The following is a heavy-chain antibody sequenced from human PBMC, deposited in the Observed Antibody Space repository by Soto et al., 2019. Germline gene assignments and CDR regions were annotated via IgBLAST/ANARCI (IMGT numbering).Heavy chain of an antibody. Sequence: PSETLSLTCTVSGGSISSYYWSWIRQPPGKGLEWIGYIYYSGSTNYNPSLKSRVTISVDTSKNQFSLKLSSVTAADTAVYYCARDPHSSGLDYWGQGTLVPVSS. V-gene: IGHV4-59*01. CDR3: ARDPHSSGLDY. CDR1: GGSISSYY. D-gene: IGHD6-19*01. J-gene: IGHJ4*02. CDR2: IYYSGST.